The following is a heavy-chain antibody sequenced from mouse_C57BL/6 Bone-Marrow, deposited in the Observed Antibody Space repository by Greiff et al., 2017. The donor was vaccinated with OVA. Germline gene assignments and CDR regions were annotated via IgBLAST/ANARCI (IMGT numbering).Heavy chain of an antibody. D-gene: IGHD2-4*01. Sequence: EVQLQQSGPVLVKPGASVKMSCKASGYTFTDYYMNWVKQSHGKSLEWIGVINPYNGGTSYNQKFKGKATLTVDKSSSTAYMELNSRTSEDAAVYYCARGDDYDPSFAYWGQGTLVTVSA. CDR2: INPYNGGT. J-gene: IGHJ3*01. CDR3: ARGDDYDPSFAY. CDR1: GYTFTDYY. V-gene: IGHV1-19*01.